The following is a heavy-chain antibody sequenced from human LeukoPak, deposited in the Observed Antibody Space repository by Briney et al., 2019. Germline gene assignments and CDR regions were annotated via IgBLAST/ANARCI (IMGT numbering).Heavy chain of an antibody. CDR1: GYTFTSFG. J-gene: IGHJ4*02. V-gene: IGHV1-18*01. CDR3: ARDFDMITFGGVIVPYYFDY. D-gene: IGHD3-16*01. Sequence: ASVKVSGMASGYTFTSFGISWVRQAPGQGLEWMGWISADNGNTNYAQKLQGRVTMTTDTSTSTAYMELRSLRSDNTAVYYCARDFDMITFGGVIVPYYFDYWGQGTLVTVSS. CDR2: ISADNGNT.